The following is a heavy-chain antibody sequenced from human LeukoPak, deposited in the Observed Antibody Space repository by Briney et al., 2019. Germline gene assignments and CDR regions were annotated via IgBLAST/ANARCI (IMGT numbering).Heavy chain of an antibody. J-gene: IGHJ4*02. CDR1: GFTFSRYS. V-gene: IGHV3-21*01. Sequence: PGGSLRLSCAASGFTFSRYSMNWVRQAPGKGLEWVSSISSSSSYIYYADSVKGRFTISRDNSKNTLYLQMNSLRAEDTAVYYCARAPATRYYDSSGYYDYWGQGTLVTVSS. D-gene: IGHD3-22*01. CDR3: ARAPATRYYDSSGYYDY. CDR2: ISSSSSYI.